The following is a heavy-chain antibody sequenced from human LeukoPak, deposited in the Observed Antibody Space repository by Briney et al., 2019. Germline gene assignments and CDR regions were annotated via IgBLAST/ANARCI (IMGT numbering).Heavy chain of an antibody. V-gene: IGHV4-59*08. CDR3: ARLTSWVTVAGTRDY. J-gene: IGHJ4*02. D-gene: IGHD6-19*01. CDR1: GGSISSYY. CDR2: IYYTGST. Sequence: PSETLSLTCTVSGGSISSYYWSWIRQPPGKGLEWIGYIYYTGSTNYNPSLKSRVTLSVDTSKNQFSLKLSSVTAADTAVYYCARLTSWVTVAGTRDYWGQGTLVTVSS.